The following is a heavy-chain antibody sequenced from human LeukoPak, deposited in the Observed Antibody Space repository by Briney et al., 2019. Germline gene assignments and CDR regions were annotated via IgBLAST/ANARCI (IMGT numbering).Heavy chain of an antibody. J-gene: IGHJ5*02. Sequence: GETLRLSCAASGFTVSSNYMSWVRQAPGKGLEWVSVIYSGGSTYYADSVKGRFTISRDNSKNTLYLQMNSLRAEDTAVYYCASTVAGTRWFDPWGQGTLVTVSS. CDR1: GFTVSSNY. V-gene: IGHV3-53*01. CDR2: IYSGGST. CDR3: ASTVAGTRWFDP. D-gene: IGHD6-19*01.